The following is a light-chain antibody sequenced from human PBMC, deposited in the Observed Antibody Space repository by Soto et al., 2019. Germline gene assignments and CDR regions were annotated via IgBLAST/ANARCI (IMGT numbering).Light chain of an antibody. J-gene: IGKJ1*01. CDR1: QSVSSN. CDR2: VAA. V-gene: IGKV3-15*01. CDR3: QQYKDWPRT. Sequence: EMVMTQSPATLSLSPGERATLSCRASQSVSSNLAWYQQKPGQPPRLLIYVAATMAAGIPARCSGSGSGTEFNLTIRSLQPEDFAAYYCQQYKDWPRTFGQGTKVEIK.